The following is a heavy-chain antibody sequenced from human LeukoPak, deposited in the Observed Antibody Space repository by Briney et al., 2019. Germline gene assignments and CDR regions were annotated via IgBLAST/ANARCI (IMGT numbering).Heavy chain of an antibody. CDR1: GGSISSYY. D-gene: IGHD1-26*01. CDR3: ARTIDGTWFDP. J-gene: IGHJ5*02. CDR2: IYYSGST. V-gene: IGHV4-59*01. Sequence: SETLSLTCTVSGGSISSYYWSWIRQPLGKGLEWIGYIYYSGSTNYNPSLKSRVTISVDTSKNQFSLKLSSVTAADTAVYYCARTIDGTWFDPWGQGTLVTVSS.